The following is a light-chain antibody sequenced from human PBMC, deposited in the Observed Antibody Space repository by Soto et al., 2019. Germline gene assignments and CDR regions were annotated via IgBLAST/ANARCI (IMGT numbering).Light chain of an antibody. J-gene: IGLJ3*02. CDR1: SPDL. V-gene: IGLV2-23*01. CDR3: QAYDYSLTASV. Sequence: QSALTQPASVSGSPGQSITISCTGSPDLVSWYQQHPGSAPKLLIDEDTKRPSAVSERFSGSRSGNTASLTISGLQAEDEADYYCQAYDYSLTASVFGGGTKLTVL. CDR2: EDT.